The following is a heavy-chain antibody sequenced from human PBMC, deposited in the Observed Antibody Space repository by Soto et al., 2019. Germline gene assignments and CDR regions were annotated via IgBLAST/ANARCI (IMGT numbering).Heavy chain of an antibody. D-gene: IGHD6-6*01. Sequence: LSLTCTVSGGSISSYYWSWIRQPAGKGLEWIGRIYTSGSTNYNPSLKSRVTMSVDTSKNQFSLKLSSVTAADTAVYYCAREPIAALTDNWFDPWGQGTLVTVSS. CDR3: AREPIAALTDNWFDP. CDR1: GGSISSYY. J-gene: IGHJ5*02. V-gene: IGHV4-4*07. CDR2: IYTSGST.